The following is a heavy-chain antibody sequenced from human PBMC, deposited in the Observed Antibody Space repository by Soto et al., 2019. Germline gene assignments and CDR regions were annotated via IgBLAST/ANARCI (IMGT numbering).Heavy chain of an antibody. CDR1: GYTFTSYG. CDR2: ISAYNGNT. J-gene: IGHJ4*02. D-gene: IGHD3-10*01. V-gene: IGHV1-18*01. Sequence: GASVKVSCKASGYTFTSYGISWVRQAPGQGLEWMGWISAYNGNTNYAQKLQGRVTMTTDTSTSTAYMELRSLRSDDTAVYYCAREVGYYGSGSYYPFFDDWGQGTLVTVSS. CDR3: AREVGYYGSGSYYPFFDD.